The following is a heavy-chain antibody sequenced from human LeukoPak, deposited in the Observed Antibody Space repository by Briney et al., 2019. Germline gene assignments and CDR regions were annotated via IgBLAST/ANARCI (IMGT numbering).Heavy chain of an antibody. J-gene: IGHJ4*02. CDR1: SDSIISGGHY. V-gene: IGHV4-31*03. D-gene: IGHD3-10*01. Sequence: SETLSLTCTVFSDSIISGGHYWSWIRQHPGKGLEWIGYIYYSGSTYYNPSLKSRVTISVDTSKNQFSLRLNSVTAADTAVYYCARHSTSGNIIDYWGQGTLVTVSS. CDR2: IYYSGST. CDR3: ARHSTSGNIIDY.